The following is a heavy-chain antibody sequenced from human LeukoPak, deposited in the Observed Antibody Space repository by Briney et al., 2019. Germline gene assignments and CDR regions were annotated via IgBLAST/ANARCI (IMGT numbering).Heavy chain of an antibody. CDR1: GYTFTGYY. CDR3: ARDSGSSYYPGTAKTFDY. D-gene: IGHD1-26*01. V-gene: IGHV1-2*04. Sequence: ASVKVSCKASGYTFTGYYMHWVRQAPGQGLEWMGWINPNSGDTSFAQKFQGWVTMTTDTSISTAYMELSRLKSGDTAVYYCARDSGSSYYPGTAKTFDYWGQGTLVTVSS. J-gene: IGHJ4*02. CDR2: INPNSGDT.